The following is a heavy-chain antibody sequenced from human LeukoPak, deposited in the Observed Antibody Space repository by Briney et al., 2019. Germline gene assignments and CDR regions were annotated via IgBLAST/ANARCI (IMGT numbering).Heavy chain of an antibody. CDR1: GGSISSYY. CDR3: ARAPWPTYSGHDVYYYYGMDV. CDR2: IYTSGST. Sequence: SETLSLTCTVSGGSISSYYWSWIRQPAGKGLEWIGRIYTSGSTNYNPSLKSRVTMSVDTSKNQFSLMLSSVTAADTAVYYCARAPWPTYSGHDVYYYYGMDVWGQGTTVTVSS. V-gene: IGHV4-4*07. D-gene: IGHD5-12*01. J-gene: IGHJ6*02.